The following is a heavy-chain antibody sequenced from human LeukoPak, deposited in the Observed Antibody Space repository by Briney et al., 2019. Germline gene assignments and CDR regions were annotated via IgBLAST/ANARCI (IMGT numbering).Heavy chain of an antibody. CDR3: ARSLWSGYDTFDI. D-gene: IGHD3-3*01. CDR1: GYTFTNYD. V-gene: IGHV1-8*03. J-gene: IGHJ3*02. Sequence: ASVKVSCKASGYTFTNYDINWVRQATGQGLEWMGWMNPNTGNTGYTQKFQGRITITRNTSISTAYMEPSSLRSEDTAVYYCARSLWSGYDTFDIWGQGTMVTVSS. CDR2: MNPNTGNT.